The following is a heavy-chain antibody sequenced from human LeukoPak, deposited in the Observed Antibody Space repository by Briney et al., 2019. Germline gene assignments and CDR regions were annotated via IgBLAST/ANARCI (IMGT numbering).Heavy chain of an antibody. CDR1: GVTFSSFW. CDR3: GRTGDLSDY. V-gene: IGHV3-7*01. D-gene: IGHD7-27*01. J-gene: IGHJ4*02. Sequence: GGSLRLSCAVSGVTFSSFWMSWVRQAPGKGLEWVANIKQDESEKFYVDSVKGRFTISRDNAKNSLYLQMNNLRVEDTAVYNCGRTGDLSDYWGQGTLVTVST. CDR2: IKQDESEK.